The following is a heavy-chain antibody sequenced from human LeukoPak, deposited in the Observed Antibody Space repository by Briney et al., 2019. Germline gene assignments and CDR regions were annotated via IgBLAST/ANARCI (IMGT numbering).Heavy chain of an antibody. CDR1: GYTFTGYY. Sequence: GASVKVSCKASGYTFTGYYMHWVRQATGQGLEWMGWINPNSGGTNYAQKFQGGVTMTRDTSISTAYMGLSRLRSDDTAVYYCATHAVAGPEYYQHWGQGTLVTVSS. D-gene: IGHD6-19*01. V-gene: IGHV1-2*02. CDR2: INPNSGGT. CDR3: ATHAVAGPEYYQH. J-gene: IGHJ1*01.